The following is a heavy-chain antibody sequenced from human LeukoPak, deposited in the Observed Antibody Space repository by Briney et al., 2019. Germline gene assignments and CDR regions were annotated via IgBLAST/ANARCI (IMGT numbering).Heavy chain of an antibody. Sequence: GSLRLSCAASGFTFSSYAMHWVRQAPGKGLEWVAVISYDGSNKYYADSVKGRFTISRDNSKNTLYLQMNSLRAEDTAVYYCARDRDSSGVNWGQGTLVTVSS. CDR1: GFTFSSYA. CDR2: ISYDGSNK. D-gene: IGHD6-19*01. J-gene: IGHJ1*01. CDR3: ARDRDSSGVN. V-gene: IGHV3-30*04.